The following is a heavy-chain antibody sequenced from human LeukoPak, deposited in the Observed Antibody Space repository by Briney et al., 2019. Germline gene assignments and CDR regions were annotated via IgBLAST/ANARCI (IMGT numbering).Heavy chain of an antibody. CDR3: ARDGGYNWNDVAFDI. V-gene: IGHV1-3*01. J-gene: IGHJ3*02. Sequence: GASVKVSCKASGYTFTSYAMHWVRQAPGHRLEWMGWINAGNGNTKYSQKFQGRVTITRDTSASTAYMELSSLRSEDTAVYYCARDGGYNWNDVAFDIWGQGTMVTVSS. CDR2: INAGNGNT. CDR1: GYTFTSYA. D-gene: IGHD1-1*01.